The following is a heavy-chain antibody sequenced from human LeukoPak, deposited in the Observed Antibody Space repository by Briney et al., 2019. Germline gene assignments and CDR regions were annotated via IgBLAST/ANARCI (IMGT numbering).Heavy chain of an antibody. Sequence: GGSLRLSCAASGFIFDDYGMSWVRQAPGKGLEWVSGINWNGGSTGYADSVEGRFTISRDNAKNSLYVQMNSLRAGDTALYYCARGGYSGSYFAYWGQGTLVTVSS. CDR3: ARGGYSGSYFAY. D-gene: IGHD1-26*01. CDR1: GFIFDDYG. CDR2: INWNGGST. V-gene: IGHV3-20*04. J-gene: IGHJ4*02.